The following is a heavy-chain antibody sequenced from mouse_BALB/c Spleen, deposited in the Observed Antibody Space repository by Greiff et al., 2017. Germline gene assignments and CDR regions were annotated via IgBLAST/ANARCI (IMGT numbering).Heavy chain of an antibody. J-gene: IGHJ4*01. D-gene: IGHD1-2*01. CDR1: GYTFTSYY. Sequence: QVQLQQSGPELVKPGASVRISCKASGYTFTSYYIHWVKQRPGQGLEWIGWIYPGNVNTKYNEKFKGKATLTADKSSSTAYMQLSSLTSEDSAVYFCASGALRPMDYWGQGTSVTVSS. V-gene: IGHV1S56*01. CDR3: ASGALRPMDY. CDR2: IYPGNVNT.